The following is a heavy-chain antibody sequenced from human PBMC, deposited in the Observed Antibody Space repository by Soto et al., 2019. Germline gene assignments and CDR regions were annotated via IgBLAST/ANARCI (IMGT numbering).Heavy chain of an antibody. CDR2: VYFTGTT. D-gene: IGHD2-8*01. CDR1: GGSVSNGLYY. Sequence: SLTCTASGGSVSNGLYYWSWIRQPPGKGLEWIGNVYFTGTTIYNPYLKSRVTMSVDTYKDQFFLKLTSVTAADTAVYYCARYCNNSDCGLLYYFDYWGLGTLVTVSS. J-gene: IGHJ4*02. CDR3: ARYCNNSDCGLLYYFDY. V-gene: IGHV4-61*01.